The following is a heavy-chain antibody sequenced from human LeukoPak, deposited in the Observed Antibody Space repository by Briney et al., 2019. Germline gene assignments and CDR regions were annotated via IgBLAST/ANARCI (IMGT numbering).Heavy chain of an antibody. V-gene: IGHV1-24*01. CDR2: FDPEDGET. CDR3: AMGFGELYGY. D-gene: IGHD3-10*01. J-gene: IGHJ4*02. Sequence: ASVKVSRKLSVYTLTVLSMHSVREAPGKGLEWMGGFDPEDGETFYAQKFQGRVAMTEDTSTDTAYMELSSVRSEDTAVSYCAMGFGELYGYWGQGTLVSVSS. CDR1: VYTLTVLS.